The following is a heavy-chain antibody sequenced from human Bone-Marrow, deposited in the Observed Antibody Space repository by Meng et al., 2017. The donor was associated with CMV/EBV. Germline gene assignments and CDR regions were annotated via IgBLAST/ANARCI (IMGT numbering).Heavy chain of an antibody. CDR2: INPNSGTT. Sequence: ASVKVSCKASGYTFTGYYMHWVRQTPGQGLEWMGWINPNSGTTNYAQKFQGRVTMTRDTSISTAYMELSRLRSDDTAVYYCARVGRAPLRSGIIVVVPAAPSDDWGQGTLVTVSS. CDR3: ARVGRAPLRSGIIVVVPAAPSDD. CDR1: GYTFTGYY. V-gene: IGHV1-2*02. D-gene: IGHD2-2*01. J-gene: IGHJ4*02.